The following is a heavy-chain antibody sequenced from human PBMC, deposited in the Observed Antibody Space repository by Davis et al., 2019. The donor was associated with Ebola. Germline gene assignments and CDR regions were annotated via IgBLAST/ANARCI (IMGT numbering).Heavy chain of an antibody. CDR3: ARFWSGYHPDYYFDY. CDR2: ISFSGDT. J-gene: IGHJ4*02. Sequence: SETLSLTCTVSGGSISPYYWSWIRQPPGKGLEWIGSISFSGDTNYNPSLRSRVTISLDTSKKDFSLRLNSVTAADTAVYYCARFWSGYHPDYYFDYWGQGTLVTVSS. D-gene: IGHD3-3*01. CDR1: GGSISPYY. V-gene: IGHV4-4*09.